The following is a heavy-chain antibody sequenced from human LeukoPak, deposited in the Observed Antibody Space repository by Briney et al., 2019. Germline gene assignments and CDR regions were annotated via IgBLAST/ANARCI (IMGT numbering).Heavy chain of an antibody. Sequence: SETLSLTCTVSGGSISSGDYYWSWIRQPPGKGLEWIGYFYYSGSTYYNPSLKSRVTISVDTSKNQFSLKLSSVTAADTAVNYCARPYYYDSRIDPWGQGTLVTVSS. V-gene: IGHV4-30-4*01. J-gene: IGHJ5*02. CDR3: ARPYYYDSRIDP. D-gene: IGHD3-22*01. CDR2: FYYSGST. CDR1: GGSISSGDYY.